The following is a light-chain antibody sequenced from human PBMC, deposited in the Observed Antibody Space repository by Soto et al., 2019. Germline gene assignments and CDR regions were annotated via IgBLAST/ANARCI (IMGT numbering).Light chain of an antibody. CDR2: EDN. CDR1: SGSIASNY. J-gene: IGLJ2*01. CDR3: QSYDSSNPVV. Sequence: NFMLTQPHSVSESPGKTVTISCTRSSGSIASNYVQWYQQRTGSAPTTVIYEDNQRPSGVPDRFSGSIDSSSNSASLTISVLKTEEEADYYCQSYDSSNPVVFGGGTKLTFL. V-gene: IGLV6-57*04.